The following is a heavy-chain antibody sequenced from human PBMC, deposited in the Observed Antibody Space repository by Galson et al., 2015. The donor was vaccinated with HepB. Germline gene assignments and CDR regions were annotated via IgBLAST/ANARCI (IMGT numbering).Heavy chain of an antibody. CDR3: ARHGSLMDTLFDY. CDR1: GGSISSYY. D-gene: IGHD3-10*01. V-gene: IGHV4-59*08. J-gene: IGHJ4*02. Sequence: ETLSLTCTVSGGSISSYYWSWIRQPPGKGLEWIGYIYYSGSTNYNPSLKSRVTISVDTSKNQFSLKLSSVTAADTAVYYCARHGSLMDTLFDYWGQGTLVTVSS. CDR2: IYYSGST.